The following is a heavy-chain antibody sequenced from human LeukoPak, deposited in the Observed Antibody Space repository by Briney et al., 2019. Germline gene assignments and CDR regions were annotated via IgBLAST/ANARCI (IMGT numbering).Heavy chain of an antibody. D-gene: IGHD3-10*01. J-gene: IGHJ4*02. CDR3: ARRVRAVKGYFVY. CDR2: IYYSGST. V-gene: IGHV4-39*07. Sequence: SETLSLTCTVSGGSISSSSYDWGWIRQPPGKGLEWIGSIYYSGSTYYNPSLKSRVTISVDTSKNQFSLKLSSVTAADTAVYYCARRVRAVKGYFVYWGQGTLVTVSS. CDR1: GGSISSSSYD.